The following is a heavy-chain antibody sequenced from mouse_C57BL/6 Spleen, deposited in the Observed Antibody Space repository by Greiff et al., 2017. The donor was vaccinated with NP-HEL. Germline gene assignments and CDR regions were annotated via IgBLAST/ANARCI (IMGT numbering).Heavy chain of an antibody. CDR2: IYPGSGST. J-gene: IGHJ4*01. Sequence: QVQLKQPGAELVKPGASVKMSCKASGYTFTSYWITWVKQRPGQGLEWIGDIYPGSGSTNYNEKFKSKATLTVDTSSSTAYMQLSSLTSEDSAVYYCARNDGFYYAMDYWGQGTSVTVSS. CDR3: ARNDGFYYAMDY. D-gene: IGHD1-2*01. V-gene: IGHV1-55*01. CDR1: GYTFTSYW.